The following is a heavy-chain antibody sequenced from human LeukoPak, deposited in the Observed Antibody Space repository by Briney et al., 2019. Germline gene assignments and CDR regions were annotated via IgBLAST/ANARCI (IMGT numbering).Heavy chain of an antibody. J-gene: IGHJ3*02. CDR1: GFIFSSYS. CDR3: ARESGFRGDAFDI. Sequence: PGGSLRLSCAASGFIFSSYSMNWVRQAPGKGLEWVSYISSSSSTIYYADSVKGRFTISRDNAKNSLYLQMNSLRAEDTAVYYCARESGFRGDAFDIWGQGTMVTVSS. D-gene: IGHD3-10*01. CDR2: ISSSSSTI. V-gene: IGHV3-48*01.